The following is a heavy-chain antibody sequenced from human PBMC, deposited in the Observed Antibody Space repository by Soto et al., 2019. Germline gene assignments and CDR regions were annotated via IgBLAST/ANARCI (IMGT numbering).Heavy chain of an antibody. CDR1: GGPINNYY. Sequence: SETLSLTCTVSGGPINNYYWAWIRQPPGKGLEWIGYIYYSGSTYYNPSLKSRVTISVDTSKNQFSLKLSSVTAADTAVYYCARWWSGSRQGFDPWGQGTLVTVSS. D-gene: IGHD3-3*01. J-gene: IGHJ5*02. CDR2: IYYSGST. V-gene: IGHV4-59*06. CDR3: ARWWSGSRQGFDP.